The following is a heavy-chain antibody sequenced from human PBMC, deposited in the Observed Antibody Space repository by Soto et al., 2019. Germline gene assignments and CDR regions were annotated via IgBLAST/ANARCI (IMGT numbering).Heavy chain of an antibody. D-gene: IGHD5-12*01. J-gene: IGHJ6*02. CDR2: IIPIFGTA. CDR1: GGTFSSYA. V-gene: IGHV1-69*13. Sequence: SVKVSCKASGGTFSSYAISWVRQAPGQGLEWMGGIIPIFGTANYAQEFQGRVTITADESTSTAYMELSRLRSDDTAVYYCARNSWTAGYGMDVWGRGTTVTVSS. CDR3: ARNSWTAGYGMDV.